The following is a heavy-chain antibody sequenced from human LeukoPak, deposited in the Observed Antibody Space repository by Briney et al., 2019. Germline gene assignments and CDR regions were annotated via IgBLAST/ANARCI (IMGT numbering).Heavy chain of an antibody. CDR2: INPSSGGT. V-gene: IGHV1-2*02. CDR3: ARQPSYCSGGTCYGDS. CDR1: GYTFTGYY. Sequence: ASVKVSCKASGYTFTGYYMHWVRQAPGQGLEWMGWINPSSGGTSYAQKFQGRVTMTWDTSISTAYMELTRLRSDDTAVYYCARQPSYCSGGTCYGDSWGQGTLLTVSS. J-gene: IGHJ4*02. D-gene: IGHD2-15*01.